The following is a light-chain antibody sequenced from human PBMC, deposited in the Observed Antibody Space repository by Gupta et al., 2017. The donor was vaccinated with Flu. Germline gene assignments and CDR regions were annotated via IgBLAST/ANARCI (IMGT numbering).Light chain of an antibody. J-gene: IGLJ1*01. Sequence: ITISCTGTNSDIGSNNYVSWYQQHPGKAPKLIIYDVTDRPSGVSNRFSGSKSGNTASLTISGLQAEDESDYYCSSYRGSSSLEVFGTGTRVTVL. CDR3: SSYRGSSSLEV. CDR2: DVT. V-gene: IGLV2-14*04. CDR1: NSDIGSNNY.